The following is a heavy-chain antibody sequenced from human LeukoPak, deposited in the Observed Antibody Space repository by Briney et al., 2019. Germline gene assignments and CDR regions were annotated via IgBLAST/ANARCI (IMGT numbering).Heavy chain of an antibody. V-gene: IGHV3-21*01. CDR1: GFTFSSYS. D-gene: IGHD3-3*01. Sequence: PGGSLRLSCAASGFTFSSYSMNWVGQAPGKRLEWVSSISSSSSYIYYADSVKGRFAISRDNAKNSLYLQMNSLRAEDTAVYYCARDRAYYDFWSGLNWFDPWGQGTLVTVSS. J-gene: IGHJ5*02. CDR2: ISSSSSYI. CDR3: ARDRAYYDFWSGLNWFDP.